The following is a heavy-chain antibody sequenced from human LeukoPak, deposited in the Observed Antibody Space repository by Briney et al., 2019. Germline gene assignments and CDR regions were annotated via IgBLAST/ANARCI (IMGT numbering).Heavy chain of an antibody. V-gene: IGHV3-23*01. CDR3: ARGSSTLTRHLDY. CDR1: GFSFSDYS. J-gene: IGHJ4*02. Sequence: GGSLILCCAASGFSFSDYSMTWVRQAPGKGLQFVSIISASGGPGTYNNAVRGRFTISRDNPRNTLYLQINSLGADDTGIYYCARGSSTLTRHLDYWGEGTPVTVSS. CDR2: ISASGGPGT. D-gene: IGHD3-16*01.